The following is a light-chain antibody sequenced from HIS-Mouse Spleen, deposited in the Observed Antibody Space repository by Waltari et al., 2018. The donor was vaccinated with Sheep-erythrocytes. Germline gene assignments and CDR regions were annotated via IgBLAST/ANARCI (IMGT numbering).Light chain of an antibody. J-gene: IGLJ3*02. Sequence: SYVLTQPPSVSVSPGQTARLTCPGDALPKKYAYWYQQKPGQSPVLVIYQDSKRPSGIPERFSGSNSGNTATLTISGTQAMDEADYYCQAWDSSTAWVFGGGTKLTVL. CDR3: QAWDSSTAWV. CDR1: ALPKKY. CDR2: QDS. V-gene: IGLV3-1*01.